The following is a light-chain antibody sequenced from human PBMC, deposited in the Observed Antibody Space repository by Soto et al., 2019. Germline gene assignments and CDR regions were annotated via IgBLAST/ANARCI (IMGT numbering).Light chain of an antibody. J-gene: IGLJ1*01. CDR2: GNS. V-gene: IGLV1-40*01. CDR3: QSYYSSLSGSYV. Sequence: SVLTQPPSVSGAPGQRVTISCTGSSSNIGAGYDVHWYQQLPGTAPKLLIYGNSNRPSGVPDRFSGSKSGTSASLAITGLQAEDEADYYCQSYYSSLSGSYVFGTGTKVTVL. CDR1: SSNIGAGYD.